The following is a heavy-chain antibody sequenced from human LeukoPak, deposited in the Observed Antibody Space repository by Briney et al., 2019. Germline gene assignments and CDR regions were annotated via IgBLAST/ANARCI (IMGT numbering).Heavy chain of an antibody. CDR3: AKADGSGSGLFDF. J-gene: IGHJ4*02. D-gene: IGHD3-10*01. CDR1: GFTFSNYW. V-gene: IGHV3-7*03. CDR2: IKQDGRDK. Sequence: GGSLRLSCAASGFTFSNYWMIWVRQAPGKGLVGVANIKQDGRDKNYVDSVKGRLTIYSDNTKNSLYLQLNSLRADDTALSYSAKADGSGSGLFDFWGQGTLVTVSS.